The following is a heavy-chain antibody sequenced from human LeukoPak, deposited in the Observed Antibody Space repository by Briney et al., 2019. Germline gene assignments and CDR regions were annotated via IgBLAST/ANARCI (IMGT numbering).Heavy chain of an antibody. CDR1: GYTFTSYG. CDR2: ISAYNGNT. D-gene: IGHD3-10*01. CDR3: ATYGSGSSPDAFDI. J-gene: IGHJ3*02. Sequence: GSVEVSCKASGYTFTSYGISWVRQAPGQGLEWMGWISAYNGNTNYAQKLQGRVTMTTDTSTSTAYMELRSLRSDDTAVYYCATYGSGSSPDAFDIWGQGTMVTVSS. V-gene: IGHV1-18*01.